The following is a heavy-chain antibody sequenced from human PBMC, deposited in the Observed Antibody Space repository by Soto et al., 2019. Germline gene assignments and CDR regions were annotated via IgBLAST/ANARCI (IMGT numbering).Heavy chain of an antibody. CDR3: ARGRGYSYQNFFDL. J-gene: IGHJ5*02. CDR2: TYNSGTT. V-gene: IGHV4-31*03. D-gene: IGHD5-18*01. CDR1: GGSINGGGYY. Sequence: QVQLQESGPGLVKPSQTLSLTCTVPGGSINGGGYYWTWIRQHPGKRLEWFGNTYNSGTTYYSPSLDGRVSISLDMSKNQFSLKVTSVTAADSAVYYCARGRGYSYQNFFDLWGQGIRVTVSS.